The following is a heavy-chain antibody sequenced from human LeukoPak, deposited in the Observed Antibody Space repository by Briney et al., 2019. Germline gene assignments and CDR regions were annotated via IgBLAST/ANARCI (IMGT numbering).Heavy chain of an antibody. D-gene: IGHD6-6*01. J-gene: IGHJ3*02. V-gene: IGHV3-7*01. Sequence: GGSLRLSCAASGFTFSSYGMSWVRQAPGKGLEWVANIKQDGSEKYYVDSVKGRFTISRDNAKNSLYLQMNSLRAEDTAVYYCARDFVAFDIWGQGTMVTVSS. CDR2: IKQDGSEK. CDR3: ARDFVAFDI. CDR1: GFTFSSYG.